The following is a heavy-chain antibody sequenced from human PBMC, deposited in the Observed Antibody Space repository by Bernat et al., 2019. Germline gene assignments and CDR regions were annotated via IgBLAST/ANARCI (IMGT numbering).Heavy chain of an antibody. CDR3: ARKGSSSWYGDAFDI. Sequence: QVQLVESGGGVVQPGRSLRLSCVASGFTFSSYGMHWVRQAPGKGLEWVAVIWYDGSNKYYGDSVKGRFTISRDNSKNTLYLQMNSLRAEETAVYHCARKGSSSWYGDAFDIWGQGTMVTVSS. CDR2: IWYDGSNK. V-gene: IGHV3-33*01. D-gene: IGHD6-13*01. J-gene: IGHJ3*02. CDR1: GFTFSSYG.